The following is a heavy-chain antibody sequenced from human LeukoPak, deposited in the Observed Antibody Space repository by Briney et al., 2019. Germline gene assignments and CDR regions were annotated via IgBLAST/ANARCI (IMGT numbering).Heavy chain of an antibody. CDR2: IYPSGGRT. CDR1: GYTFSVYF. D-gene: IGHD3-22*01. V-gene: IGHV1-46*01. CDR3: ARERYYYDSSGYFYYYYYMDV. Sequence: ASVKVSCKASGYTFSVYFINWVRQAPGQGLEWMGIIYPSGGRTNYAQKFQGRVTMTRDMSTSTVYMELSSLRSEDTAVYYCARERYYYDSSGYFYYYYYMDVWGKGTTVTVSS. J-gene: IGHJ6*03.